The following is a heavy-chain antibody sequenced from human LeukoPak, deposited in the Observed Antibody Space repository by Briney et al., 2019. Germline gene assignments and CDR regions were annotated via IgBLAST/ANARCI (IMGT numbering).Heavy chain of an antibody. V-gene: IGHV3-23*01. D-gene: IGHD1-26*01. CDR2: ISGSGGST. J-gene: IGHJ4*02. CDR3: ARGVVGATGTIDY. CDR1: GFTFSSYG. Sequence: GGSLRLSCAASGFTFSSYGMHWVRQAPGKGLEWVSAISGSGGSTYYADSVKGRFTISRDNSKNTLYLQMNSLRAEDTAVYYCARGVVGATGTIDYWGQGTLVTVSS.